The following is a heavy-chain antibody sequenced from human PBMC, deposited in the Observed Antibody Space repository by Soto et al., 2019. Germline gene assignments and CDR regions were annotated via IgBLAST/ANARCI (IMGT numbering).Heavy chain of an antibody. J-gene: IGHJ4*02. CDR2: IWYDGSNK. CDR3: ARDKASGWYWTIDY. V-gene: IGHV3-33*01. Sequence: QVQLVESGGGVVQPGRSLRLSCAASGFTFSSYGMHWVRQAPGKGLERVAVIWYDGSNKYYADSVKGRFTISRDNSKNTLYVQMNSLRAEDTAVYYCARDKASGWYWTIDYWGQGTLVTVSS. CDR1: GFTFSSYG. D-gene: IGHD6-19*01.